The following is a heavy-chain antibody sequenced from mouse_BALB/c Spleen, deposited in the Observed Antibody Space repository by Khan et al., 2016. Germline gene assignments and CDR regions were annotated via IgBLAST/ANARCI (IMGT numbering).Heavy chain of an antibody. CDR2: INPRSGYT. Sequence: QVQLQQSGAELARPGASVKMSCKVSGYTFTSYTMHWVKQRPGQGLEWIGYINPRSGYTNYNQKFKDKATLTADKSSSTAYMQLSSLTPEASPVNYCERSDHRYPYAMEYWGQGTSVTVSS. J-gene: IGHJ4*01. CDR1: GYTFTSYT. V-gene: IGHV1-4*01. CDR3: ERSDHRYPYAMEY.